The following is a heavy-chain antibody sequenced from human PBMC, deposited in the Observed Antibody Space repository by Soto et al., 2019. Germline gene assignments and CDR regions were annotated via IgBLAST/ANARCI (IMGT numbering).Heavy chain of an antibody. CDR1: GFTFSSYG. D-gene: IGHD3-3*01. CDR3: ARGPFSFWSGYYGYY. CDR2: IWYDGSNK. V-gene: IGHV3-33*01. J-gene: IGHJ4*02. Sequence: VPLVESGGGVVQPGRSLRLSCAASGFTFSSYGMHWVRQAPGQGLEWVAVIWYDGSNKYSADSVKGRFTIARDNSKNTRYLQMNSLRAEDTAVYYCARGPFSFWSGYYGYYWGQGTLVTVSS.